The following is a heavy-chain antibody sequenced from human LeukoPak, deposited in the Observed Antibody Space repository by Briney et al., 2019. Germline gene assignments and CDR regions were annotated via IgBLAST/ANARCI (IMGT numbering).Heavy chain of an antibody. CDR2: IWEDGTNI. V-gene: IGHV3-33*07. CDR1: GFTFSIYG. Sequence: GGSLRLSCAASGFTFSIYGMYWVRQAPGKGLEFVAGIWEDGTNIHYADSVKGLFTISRDNSRNTLYLQMNSLRADDTAVYYCARYCSGASCYLGLDYWGQGTLVTVSS. J-gene: IGHJ4*02. CDR3: ARYCSGASCYLGLDY. D-gene: IGHD2-2*01.